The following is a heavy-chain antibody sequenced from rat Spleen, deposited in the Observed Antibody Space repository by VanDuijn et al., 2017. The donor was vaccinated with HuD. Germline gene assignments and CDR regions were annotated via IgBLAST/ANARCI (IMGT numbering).Heavy chain of an antibody. J-gene: IGHJ1*01. D-gene: IGHD3-4*01. CDR1: GFTFSNYY. CDR2: ISSSGGST. V-gene: IGHV5-27*01. Sequence: EVQLVESGGGQVQPGRSLKLSCAASGFTFSNYYMAWVRQAPTKGLEWVATISSSGGSTYYRDSVKGRFTISRDNAESTLYLQMNSLRSEDTATYYCTREETLYWYFDFWGPGTMVTVSS. CDR3: TREETLYWYFDF.